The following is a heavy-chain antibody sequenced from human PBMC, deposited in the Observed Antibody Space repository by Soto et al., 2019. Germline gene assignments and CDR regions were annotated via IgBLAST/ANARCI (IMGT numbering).Heavy chain of an antibody. CDR2: IVVGSGNK. D-gene: IGHD5-12*01. V-gene: IGHV1-58*01. CDR1: GLTFTSSA. Sequence: SVKVSCKASGLTFTSSAVQWVRQARGQSLEWIGWIVVGSGNKNYAQKFQDTVTITRDMSTSTAYMELSSLRSEDTAVYYCEAARVATSSYDGIDFGG. CDR3: EAARVATSSYDGIDF. J-gene: IGHJ6*02.